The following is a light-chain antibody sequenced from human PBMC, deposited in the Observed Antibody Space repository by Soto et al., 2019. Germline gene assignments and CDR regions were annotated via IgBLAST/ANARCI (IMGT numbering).Light chain of an antibody. J-gene: IGKJ4*01. CDR3: QQRSNWPPT. CDR1: QSVSSY. Sequence: EIVLTQSPAILSLSPGERATLSCRASQSVSSYLAWYQQKPGQAPRLLIYDASNRATGIPARFSGSGSGTDFTLTISSLEPEDFAFYYCQQRSNWPPTFGGGTKVEIK. V-gene: IGKV3-11*01. CDR2: DAS.